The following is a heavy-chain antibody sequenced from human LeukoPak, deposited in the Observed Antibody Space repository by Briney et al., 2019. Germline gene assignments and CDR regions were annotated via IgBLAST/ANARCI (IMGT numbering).Heavy chain of an antibody. D-gene: IGHD3-9*01. Sequence: GRSLRLSGAASGFTFDDYAMHWVRQAPGKGLEWVSGTSWNSGSIGYADSVKGRFTISRDNAKNSLYLQMNSLRAEDTALYYCAKAYDILTGYESTFDYWGQGTLVTVSS. V-gene: IGHV3-9*01. CDR3: AKAYDILTGYESTFDY. CDR1: GFTFDDYA. J-gene: IGHJ4*02. CDR2: TSWNSGSI.